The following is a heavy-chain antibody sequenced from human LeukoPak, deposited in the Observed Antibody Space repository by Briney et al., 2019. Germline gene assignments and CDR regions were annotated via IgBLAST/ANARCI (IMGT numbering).Heavy chain of an antibody. D-gene: IGHD5-12*01. Sequence: PSETLSLTCNVSGGSINSYHWSWIRQPAGEGLEWIGRLYSSGSFNYNPSLKSRVSMSVDTSKNQFSLKLTSVTAADTAVYFCARGGKATVATLWGPGILVTVS. CDR2: LYSSGSF. J-gene: IGHJ4*02. CDR1: GGSINSYH. CDR3: ARGGKATVATL. V-gene: IGHV4-4*07.